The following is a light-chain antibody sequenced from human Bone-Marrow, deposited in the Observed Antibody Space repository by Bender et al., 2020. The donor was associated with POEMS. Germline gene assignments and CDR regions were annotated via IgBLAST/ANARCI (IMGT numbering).Light chain of an antibody. J-gene: IGLJ3*02. CDR3: CSYTTSGTWV. CDR2: EGT. V-gene: IGLV2-14*01. Sequence: QSALTQPASVSGSPGQSITISCTGTSSDIGGYNYVSWYQQHPGKAPKLMIYEGTERPSGVSNRFSGSKSGSTASLTISGLQAEDEADYFCCSYTTSGTWVFGGGTELTVL. CDR1: SSDIGGYNY.